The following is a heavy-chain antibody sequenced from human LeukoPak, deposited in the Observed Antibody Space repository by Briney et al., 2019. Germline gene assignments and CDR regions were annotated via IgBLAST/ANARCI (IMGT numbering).Heavy chain of an antibody. D-gene: IGHD5-24*01. J-gene: IGHJ6*03. CDR2: IRSKAYGGTT. CDR3: TRAGRDGYKYYYYYYMDV. CDR1: GFTFGDYG. V-gene: IGHV3-49*04. Sequence: GGSLRLSCAASGFTFGDYGMSWVRQAPGKGLEWVGFIRSKAYGGTTEYAASVKGRFTISRDDSKSIAYLQMNSLKAEDTAVYYCTRAGRDGYKYYYYYYMDVWGKGTTVTISS.